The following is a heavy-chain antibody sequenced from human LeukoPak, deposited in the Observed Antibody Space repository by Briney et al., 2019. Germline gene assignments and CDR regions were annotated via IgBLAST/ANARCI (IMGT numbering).Heavy chain of an antibody. V-gene: IGHV1-18*01. Sequence: ASVKVSCQASGYTFTSYGISWVRQAPGQGLEWMGWISDYNGNTNYAQKLQGRVTMTTDTSTSTAYMELRSLRSDDTAVYYCARANTAHDAFDIWGQGTMVTVSS. J-gene: IGHJ3*02. CDR1: GYTFTSYG. CDR2: ISDYNGNT. CDR3: ARANTAHDAFDI. D-gene: IGHD5-18*01.